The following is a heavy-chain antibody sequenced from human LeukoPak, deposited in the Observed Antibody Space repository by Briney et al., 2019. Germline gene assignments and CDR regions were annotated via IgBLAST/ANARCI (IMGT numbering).Heavy chain of an antibody. CDR1: GGSFSGYY. CDR2: INHSGST. D-gene: IGHD3-10*01. V-gene: IGHV4-34*01. Sequence: PSETLSPTCAVYGGSFSGYYWSWIRQPPGKGLEWIGEINHSGSTNYNPSLKSRLTISVDTSKNQFSLKLSSVTAADTAVYYCARGRGYGSGNYYYMDVWGKGTTVTVSS. CDR3: ARGRGYGSGNYYYMDV. J-gene: IGHJ6*03.